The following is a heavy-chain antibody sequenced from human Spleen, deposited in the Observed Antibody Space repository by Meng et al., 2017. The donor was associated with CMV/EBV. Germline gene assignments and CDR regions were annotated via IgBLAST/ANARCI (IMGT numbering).Heavy chain of an antibody. V-gene: IGHV4-31*02. D-gene: IGHD5-18*01. Sequence: SGGSITTYSYYWTWIRQDPGKGLEWIGYISYSGNTYYNPSLTSRLTISVDTSKNQFSLKLSSVTAADTAVYYCAREPTRGYSYGYVEYWGQGTLVTVSS. CDR2: ISYSGNT. CDR3: AREPTRGYSYGYVEY. CDR1: GGSITTYSYY. J-gene: IGHJ4*02.